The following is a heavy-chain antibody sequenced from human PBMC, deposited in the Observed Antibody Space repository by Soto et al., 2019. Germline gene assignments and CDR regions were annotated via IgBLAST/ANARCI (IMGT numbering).Heavy chain of an antibody. CDR1: GDSVSSSSVT. CDR3: ARGDMTGYSYYFDY. D-gene: IGHD3-9*01. J-gene: IGHJ4*02. CDR2: TYYRSKWYN. V-gene: IGHV6-1*01. Sequence: SQTLSLTCAISGDSVSSSSVTWNWIRQSPSRGLEWLGRTYYRSKWYNDYAVSVESRITINPDTSKNQFSLQLNSVTPEDTAVYYCARGDMTGYSYYFDYWGKGTLVTVSS.